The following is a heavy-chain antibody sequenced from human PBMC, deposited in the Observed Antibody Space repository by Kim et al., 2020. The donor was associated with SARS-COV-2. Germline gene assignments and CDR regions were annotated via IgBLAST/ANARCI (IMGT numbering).Heavy chain of an antibody. J-gene: IGHJ6*03. V-gene: IGHV3-53*04. CDR3: ARGMGNDYYNMDD. Sequence: GGSLRLSCAASGFTISSNYMSWVRQAPGKGLEWVSVIYGGGTTYYADSVKGRYTISRHNSKNTLYLQMNSLRTEDSAGYYCARGMGNDYYNMDDWGTG. CDR1: GFTISSNY. D-gene: IGHD2-8*01. CDR2: IYGGGTT.